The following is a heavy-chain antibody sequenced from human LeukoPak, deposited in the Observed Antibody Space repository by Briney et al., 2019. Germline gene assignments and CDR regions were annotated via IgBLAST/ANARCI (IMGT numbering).Heavy chain of an antibody. CDR3: ARLGPHYDILTGYYPLYYFDY. Sequence: GESLKISCKGSGYSFTSYWIGWVRQMPGKGLEWMGIIYPGDSDTRYSPSFQGQVTISADKSISTAYLQWSSLKASDTAMYCARLGPHYDILTGYYPLYYFDYWGQGTLVTVSS. J-gene: IGHJ4*02. CDR1: GYSFTSYW. D-gene: IGHD3-9*01. CDR2: IYPGDSDT. V-gene: IGHV5-51*01.